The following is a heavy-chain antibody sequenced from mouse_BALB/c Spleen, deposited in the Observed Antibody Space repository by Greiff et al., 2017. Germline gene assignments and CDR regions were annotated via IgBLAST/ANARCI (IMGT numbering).Heavy chain of an antibody. J-gene: IGHJ3*01. V-gene: IGHV7-3*02. CDR2: IRNKANGYTT. CDR3: ARDKNYGNYKGFAD. Sequence: EVMLVESGGGLVQPGGSLRLSCATSGFPFTDYYMSWVRQPPGKALEWLGFIRNKANGYTTEYSASVKGRCTISRDNSQSILYLQMNTLRAEDSATYYYARDKNYGNYKGFADWGQGTLVTVSA. CDR1: GFPFTDYY. D-gene: IGHD2-1*01.